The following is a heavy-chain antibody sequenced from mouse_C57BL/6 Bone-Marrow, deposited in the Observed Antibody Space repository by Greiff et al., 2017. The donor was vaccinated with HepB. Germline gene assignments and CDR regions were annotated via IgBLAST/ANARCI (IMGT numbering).Heavy chain of an antibody. CDR1: GFTFSDYG. CDR2: ISNLAYSI. CDR3: ARHYYRYFDV. V-gene: IGHV5-15*01. Sequence: DVKLQESGGGLVQPGGSLKLSCAASGFTFSDYGMAWVRQAPRKGPEWVAFISNLAYSIYYADTVTGRFTISRENAKNTLYLEMSSLRSEDTAMYYCARHYYRYFDVWGTGTTVTVSS. J-gene: IGHJ1*03.